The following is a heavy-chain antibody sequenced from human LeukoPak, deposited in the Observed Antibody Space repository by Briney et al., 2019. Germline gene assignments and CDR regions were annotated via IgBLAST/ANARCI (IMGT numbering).Heavy chain of an antibody. V-gene: IGHV3-30*18. Sequence: HPGGSLRLSCAASGFTFSSYGMSWVRQAPGKGLEWVAVITYDGSNKYYRDSVKGRFTISRDNSKNTLYLQMNNLRTDDTAVYYCAKDFAMAMDYWGQGILVTVSS. J-gene: IGHJ4*02. CDR3: AKDFAMAMDY. CDR1: GFTFSSYG. CDR2: ITYDGSNK. D-gene: IGHD5-18*01.